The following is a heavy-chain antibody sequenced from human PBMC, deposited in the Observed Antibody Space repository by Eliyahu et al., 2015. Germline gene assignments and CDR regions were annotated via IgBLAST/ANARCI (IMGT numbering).Heavy chain of an antibody. CDR3: TRTPHYFDNSEYFDY. V-gene: IGHV3-30*02. CDR2: IRYDGSNK. CDR1: GFTFSNSG. J-gene: IGHJ4*02. Sequence: QVQLVESGGGVVQPGGSLRLSCVASGFTFSNSGMHWVRQAPGKGLEWVALIRYDGSNKYYADSVKGRFTVSRDNSKSTLYLQMNSLRAEDTAVYYCTRTPHYFDNSEYFDYWGQGTLVTVSS. D-gene: IGHD3-22*01.